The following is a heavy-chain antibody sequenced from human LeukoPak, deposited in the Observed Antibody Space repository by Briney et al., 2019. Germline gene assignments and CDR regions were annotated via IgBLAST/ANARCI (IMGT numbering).Heavy chain of an antibody. D-gene: IGHD3-3*01. Sequence: GGSLRLSCAASGFTFSSHWMTWVRQAPGKGLEWVANIKEDGSEKYYVDSVKGRFTISRDNAKNSLYLQMNSLRAEDTAVYYCARGPITIFGVVIPFDYWGQGTLVTVSS. CDR1: GFTFSSHW. V-gene: IGHV3-7*02. CDR2: IKEDGSEK. J-gene: IGHJ4*02. CDR3: ARGPITIFGVVIPFDY.